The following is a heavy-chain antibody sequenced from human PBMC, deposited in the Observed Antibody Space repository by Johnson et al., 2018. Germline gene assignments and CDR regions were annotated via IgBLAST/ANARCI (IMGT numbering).Heavy chain of an antibody. J-gene: IGHJ4*02. CDR1: GFTLSAYS. CDR2: IRNTDNTI. CDR3: AIALHWSYFDY. Sequence: VQLVESGGGFVQPGGSLRLSCVASGFTLSAYSMNWVRQAPGKGLEWISYIRNTDNTIYYADSVKGRFTISRDNAKNSLYLKMNSLRDEDTAFYYCAIALHWSYFDYWGQGTLVTVSS. V-gene: IGHV3-48*02. D-gene: IGHD1-1*01.